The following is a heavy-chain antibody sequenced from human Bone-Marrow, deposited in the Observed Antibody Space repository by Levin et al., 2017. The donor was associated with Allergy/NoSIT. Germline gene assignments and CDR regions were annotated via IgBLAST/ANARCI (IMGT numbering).Heavy chain of an antibody. CDR1: GYTLTNYG. J-gene: IGHJ4*02. D-gene: IGHD1-26*01. CDR3: ARDFGSYYIDY. CDR2: ISPYNGDT. V-gene: IGHV1-18*01. Sequence: GESLKISCKASGYTLTNYGITWVRQAPGQGLEWMGWISPYNGDTNYAQKLQDRVTMTTDTSTTTAYMELRSLRSDDTAFYYCARDFGSYYIDYWGQGTLVTVSS.